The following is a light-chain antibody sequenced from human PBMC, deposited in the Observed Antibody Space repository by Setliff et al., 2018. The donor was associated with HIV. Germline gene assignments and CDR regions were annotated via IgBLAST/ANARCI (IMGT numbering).Light chain of an antibody. Sequence: QSALPQPASVSGSPGQSITISCTGTSSDVGGYNYVSWYQQHPGKAPKLMIHEVSNRPPGVSNRFSGSKSGNTASLTISGLRAEDEANYYCTSYTTSSTLVVFGGGTKVTVL. CDR2: EVS. CDR1: SSDVGGYNY. CDR3: TSYTTSSTLVV. J-gene: IGLJ2*01. V-gene: IGLV2-14*01.